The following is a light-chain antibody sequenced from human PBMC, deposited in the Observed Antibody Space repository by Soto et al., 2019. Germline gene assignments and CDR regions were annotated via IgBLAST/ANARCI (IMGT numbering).Light chain of an antibody. J-gene: IGLJ2*01. CDR2: GNS. V-gene: IGLV1-40*01. Sequence: QSVLTQPPSVSGAPGQRVTISCTGSSSNIGAGYDVDWYQQLPGTAPKLLIYGNSNRPSGVPDRFSGSKSGTSASLAITGLQAEDEADYYCQSYDSSPHVVFGGGTKLTVL. CDR1: SSNIGAGYD. CDR3: QSYDSSPHVV.